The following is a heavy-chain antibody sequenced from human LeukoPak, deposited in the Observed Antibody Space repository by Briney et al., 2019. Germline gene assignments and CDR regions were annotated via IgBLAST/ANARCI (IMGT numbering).Heavy chain of an antibody. J-gene: IGHJ4*02. CDR1: GYTFTSYG. D-gene: IGHD4-17*01. V-gene: IGHV1-18*01. Sequence: ASVKVSCKASGYTFTSYGISWVRQAPGQGLEWMGWISAYNGYTNYPQNLQGRVTMTTDTSTSTAYMEMRSLRSDDTAVYYCAGLLHGDYIPYYFDYWGQGTLVTVSS. CDR3: AGLLHGDYIPYYFDY. CDR2: ISAYNGYT.